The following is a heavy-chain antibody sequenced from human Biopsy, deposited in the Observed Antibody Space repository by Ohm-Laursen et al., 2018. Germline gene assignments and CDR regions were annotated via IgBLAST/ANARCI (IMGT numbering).Heavy chain of an antibody. J-gene: IGHJ5*02. Sequence: AASVKVSCKASGYTFTSYDITWVRQASGQGPEWIGWLNPVSGNSNFGQKFRGRVTVTSDTSISTAYMELSGLTSDDTATYYCGRAVRNQLLTDPWGRGTLVTVTS. CDR3: GRAVRNQLLTDP. V-gene: IGHV1-8*01. CDR1: GYTFTSYD. CDR2: LNPVSGNS. D-gene: IGHD1-7*01.